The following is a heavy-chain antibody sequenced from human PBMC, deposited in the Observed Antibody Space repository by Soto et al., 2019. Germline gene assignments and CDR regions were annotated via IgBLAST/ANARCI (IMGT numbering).Heavy chain of an antibody. CDR3: GVHLISREEDYFDY. Sequence: QVQLVQSGAEVKKPGASVKVSCKASGYTFSSYYMHWVRQAPGQGLEWMGIINPSDGSTSYAQKFQGRVTXXRXTXXSTVYMELSSLRSEDTAVYYCGVHLISREEDYFDYWGQGTLVTVSS. CDR1: GYTFSSYY. CDR2: INPSDGST. V-gene: IGHV1-46*01. D-gene: IGHD3-3*02. J-gene: IGHJ4*02.